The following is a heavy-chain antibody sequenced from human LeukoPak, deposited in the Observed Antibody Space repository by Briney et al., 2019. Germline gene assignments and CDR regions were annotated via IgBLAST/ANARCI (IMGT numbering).Heavy chain of an antibody. CDR3: ARGVPYDSWSGPHYSDY. V-gene: IGHV3-30*03. Sequence: PGGSLRLSCAASGFTFSSYGMHWVRQAPGKGLEWVAVISYDGSNKYYADSVKGRFTISRDSAKNSLYLQMNSLRAEDTAVYYCARGVPYDSWSGPHYSDYWGRGTLVTVSS. CDR2: ISYDGSNK. CDR1: GFTFSSYG. J-gene: IGHJ4*02. D-gene: IGHD3-3*01.